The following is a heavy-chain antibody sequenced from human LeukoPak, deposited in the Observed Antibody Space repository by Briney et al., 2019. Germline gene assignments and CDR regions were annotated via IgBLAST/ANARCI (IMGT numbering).Heavy chain of an antibody. Sequence: PGGSLRLSCAASGFRFSDYYMIWIRQAPGKGLEWVSYISSSGSTKYYADSVKGRFTISRVNARNSLFLQMNRLRAEDTAVYYCARDATMIVVTGNFDIWGQGTLLTVSS. CDR1: GFRFSDYY. CDR3: ARDATMIVVTGNFDI. D-gene: IGHD3-22*01. CDR2: ISSSGSTK. J-gene: IGHJ3*02. V-gene: IGHV3-11*04.